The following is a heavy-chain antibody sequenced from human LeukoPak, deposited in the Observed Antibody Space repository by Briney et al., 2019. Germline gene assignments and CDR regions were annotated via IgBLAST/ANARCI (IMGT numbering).Heavy chain of an antibody. J-gene: IGHJ4*02. CDR2: INHSGST. CDR3: ARLIWYNSSWYGGYYFDY. Sequence: SETLSLTCAVYGVSFSGYYWSWIRQPPGKGLEWIGEINHSGSTNYNPSLKSRVTISVDTSKNQFSLKLSSVTAADTAVYYCARLIWYNSSWYGGYYFDYWGQGTLVTVSS. V-gene: IGHV4-34*01. CDR1: GVSFSGYY. D-gene: IGHD6-13*01.